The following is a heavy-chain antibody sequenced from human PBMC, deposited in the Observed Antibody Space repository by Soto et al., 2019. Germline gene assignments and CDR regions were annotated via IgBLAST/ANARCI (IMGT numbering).Heavy chain of an antibody. D-gene: IGHD3-3*01. V-gene: IGHV1-18*04. J-gene: IGHJ6*02. CDR1: GYTLTSYG. CDR2: ISAYNGNT. CDR3: ARDQKYDFWSGYWSFGMDV. Sequence: ASVKVSCKASGYTLTSYGISWVRQAPGQGLEWMGWISAYNGNTNYAQKLQGRVTMTTDTSTSTAYMELRSLRSDDTAVYYCARDQKYDFWSGYWSFGMDVWGQGTTVTVSS.